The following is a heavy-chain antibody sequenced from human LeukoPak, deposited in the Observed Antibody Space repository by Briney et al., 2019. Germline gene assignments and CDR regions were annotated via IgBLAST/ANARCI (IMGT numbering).Heavy chain of an antibody. CDR3: AKGQHIVVVTALDY. V-gene: IGHV3-23*01. J-gene: IGHJ4*02. Sequence: GGSLRLSCAASGFTFSSYAMSWVRQAPGKGLEWVSAISGSGGSTYYADSVKGRFTISRDNSKNTPYLQMNSLRAEDTAVYYCAKGQHIVVVTALDYWGQGTLVTVSS. D-gene: IGHD2-21*02. CDR2: ISGSGGST. CDR1: GFTFSSYA.